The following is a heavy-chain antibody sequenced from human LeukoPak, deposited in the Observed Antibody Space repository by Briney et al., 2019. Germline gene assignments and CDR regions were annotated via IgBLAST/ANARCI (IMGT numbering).Heavy chain of an antibody. CDR3: ARVRNHYDFPLGD. CDR1: GGSFSGYY. V-gene: IGHV4-34*01. J-gene: IGHJ4*02. D-gene: IGHD3-3*01. Sequence: SETLSLTCAVYGGSFSGYYWSWIRQPPGKGLEWIGEINHSGSTNYNPSLKSRVTISVDTSKNQFSLKLSSVTAADTAVYYCARVRNHYDFPLGDWGQGTLVTVSS. CDR2: INHSGST.